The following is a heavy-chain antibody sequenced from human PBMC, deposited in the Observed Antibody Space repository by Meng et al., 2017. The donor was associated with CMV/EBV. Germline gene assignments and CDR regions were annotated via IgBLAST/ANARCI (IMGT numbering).Heavy chain of an antibody. CDR3: ARAYSSSCRVDY. CDR1: GGSISSYY. Sequence: SETLSPTCTVSGGSISSYYWNWIRQPPGKGLEWIGYIYYSRSTDYNPSLNSRVTISVDTSRNQSSLKLSSVTAADTAVYYCARAYSSSCRVDYWGQGTLVTVSS. CDR2: IYYSRST. D-gene: IGHD6-6*01. V-gene: IGHV4-59*01. J-gene: IGHJ4*02.